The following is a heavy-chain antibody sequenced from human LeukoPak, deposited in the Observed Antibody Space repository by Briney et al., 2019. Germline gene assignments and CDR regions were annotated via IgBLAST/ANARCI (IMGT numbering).Heavy chain of an antibody. D-gene: IGHD2-8*01. Sequence: GASVKVSCKGSGYAFNYYYIHWVRQVPGQGLEWLGWINPNSGRRNYAQDFQGRVAMTRDTSITTAFLEVRSLRSDDTAVYYCARDGIVHQGFDAFDIWGQGAVVTVSS. CDR1: GYAFNYYY. V-gene: IGHV1-2*02. J-gene: IGHJ3*02. CDR3: ARDGIVHQGFDAFDI. CDR2: INPNSGRR.